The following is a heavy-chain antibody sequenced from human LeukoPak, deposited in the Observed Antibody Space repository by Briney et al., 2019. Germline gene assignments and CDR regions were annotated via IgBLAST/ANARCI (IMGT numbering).Heavy chain of an antibody. Sequence: GGSLRLSCAASGFTVSSNYMSWVRQAPGKGLEWVSVIYSGGSTYYADSVKGRFTISRDNSKNTLYLQMNSLRAEDTAVYYCARVGRSSYGAFDYWGQGTLVTVSS. J-gene: IGHJ4*02. CDR2: IYSGGST. CDR1: GFTVSSNY. V-gene: IGHV3-53*01. CDR3: ARVGRSSYGAFDY. D-gene: IGHD4-17*01.